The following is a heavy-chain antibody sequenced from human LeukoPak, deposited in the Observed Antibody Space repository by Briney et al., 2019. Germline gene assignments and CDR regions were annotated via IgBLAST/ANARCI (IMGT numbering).Heavy chain of an antibody. CDR1: GFTFSSYS. D-gene: IGHD4-17*01. Sequence: GGSLRLSCAASGFTFSSYSMNWVRQAPGKGLDWVSSISSSSSSIYYADSMKGRFTISRDNVKNLLFLQMNSLRAEDTAIYYCARDRKGRTYGDPYWFFDLWGRGTLVSVSS. CDR2: ISSSSSSI. V-gene: IGHV3-21*06. CDR3: ARDRKGRTYGDPYWFFDL. J-gene: IGHJ2*01.